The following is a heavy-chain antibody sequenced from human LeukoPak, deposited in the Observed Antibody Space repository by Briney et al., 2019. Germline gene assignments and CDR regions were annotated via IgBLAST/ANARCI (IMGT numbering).Heavy chain of an antibody. D-gene: IGHD4-17*01. CDR2: IYYSGST. V-gene: IGHV4-59*08. Sequence: SKTLSLTCTVSGGSISSYYWSWIRQPPGKGLEWIGYIYYSGSTNYNPSLKSRVTISVDTSKNQFSLKLSSVTAADTAVYYCARSRTTVTPGDFDYWGQGTLVTVSS. CDR1: GGSISSYY. CDR3: ARSRTTVTPGDFDY. J-gene: IGHJ4*02.